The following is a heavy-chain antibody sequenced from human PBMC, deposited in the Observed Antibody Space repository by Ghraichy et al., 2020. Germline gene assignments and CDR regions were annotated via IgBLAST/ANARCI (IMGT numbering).Heavy chain of an antibody. Sequence: GGSLRLSCAASGFTFSSYWMHWVRQAPGKGLVWVSRINSDGSSTSYADSVKGRFTISRDNAKNTLYLQMNSLRAEDTAVYYCAREREYYDFWSGYPDAFDIWGQGTMVTVSS. D-gene: IGHD3-3*01. J-gene: IGHJ3*02. CDR2: INSDGSST. V-gene: IGHV3-74*01. CDR1: GFTFSSYW. CDR3: AREREYYDFWSGYPDAFDI.